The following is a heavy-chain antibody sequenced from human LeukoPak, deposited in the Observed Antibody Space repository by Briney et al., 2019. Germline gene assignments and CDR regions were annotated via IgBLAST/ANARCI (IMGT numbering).Heavy chain of an antibody. CDR2: INPNSGGT. J-gene: IGHJ3*02. Sequence: ASVKVSCKASGYTFTGYYMYWVRQARGQGLEWMGWINPNSGGTNFAQNFQGRVTMTRDTSISTAYMELSRLTSDDTAVYYCASARGYCSSTSCPTDAFDIWGQGTMVTVSS. CDR3: ASARGYCSSTSCPTDAFDI. D-gene: IGHD2-2*01. CDR1: GYTFTGYY. V-gene: IGHV1-2*02.